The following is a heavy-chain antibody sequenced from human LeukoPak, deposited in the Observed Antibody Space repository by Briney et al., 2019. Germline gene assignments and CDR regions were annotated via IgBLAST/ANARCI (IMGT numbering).Heavy chain of an antibody. J-gene: IGHJ4*02. V-gene: IGHV4-39*01. D-gene: IGHD6-13*01. CDR2: IFYTGSTY. Sequence: WETLSLTCTVSGGPFSSSTYHGGWIRQPPGKGLEWIGTIFYTGSTYYYNPSLKSRVTISVDTSKNQFSLKLTSVTAADTAVYYCAIYITTAADYWGQGTLVTVSS. CDR3: AIYITTAADY. CDR1: GGPFSSSTYH.